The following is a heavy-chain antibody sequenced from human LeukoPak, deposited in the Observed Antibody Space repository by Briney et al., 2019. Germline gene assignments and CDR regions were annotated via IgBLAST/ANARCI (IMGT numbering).Heavy chain of an antibody. J-gene: IGHJ4*02. CDR1: GYTFTSYG. D-gene: IGHD3-22*01. CDR3: ARTSSSQYYYDSSGIFDS. V-gene: IGHV1-18*01. CDR2: ISAYNGNT. Sequence: ASVKVSCKASGYTFTSYGISWVRQAPGQGLEWMGWISAYNGNTNYAQKLQGRVTMTTDTSTSTAYMELRSLRSDDTAVYYCARTSSSQYYYDSSGIFDSWGQGTLVTVSS.